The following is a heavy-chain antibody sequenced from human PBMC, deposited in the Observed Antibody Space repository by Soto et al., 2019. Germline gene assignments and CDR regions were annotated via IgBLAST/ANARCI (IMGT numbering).Heavy chain of an antibody. CDR3: AGESEELTSIFVY. CDR1: GFTFTRYS. V-gene: IGHV3-21*06. Sequence: GGSLRLSCAASGFTFTRYSMNWVRQAPGKGLEWVSSISSTTNYIYYGDSMKGRFTISRDNAKNSLYLEMNSLRAEDTAVYYCAGESEELTSIFVYWGQGTLVTVSS. CDR2: ISSTTNYI. D-gene: IGHD1-7*01. J-gene: IGHJ4*02.